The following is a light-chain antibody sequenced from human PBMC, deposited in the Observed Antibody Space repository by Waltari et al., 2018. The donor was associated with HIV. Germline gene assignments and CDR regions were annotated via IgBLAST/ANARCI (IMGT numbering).Light chain of an antibody. V-gene: IGLV2-11*01. CDR2: DVN. CDR3: CSYAGTYTWV. Sequence: QSALTQPRSVSGSPGQSVTISCTGTSSDVGGYDYVSWYQQHPGKAPKLMIYDVNNRPSGVPVRFSGSKSGNSASLSISGLQADDEADYFCCSYAGTYTWVFGGGTKLTVL. CDR1: SSDVGGYDY. J-gene: IGLJ3*02.